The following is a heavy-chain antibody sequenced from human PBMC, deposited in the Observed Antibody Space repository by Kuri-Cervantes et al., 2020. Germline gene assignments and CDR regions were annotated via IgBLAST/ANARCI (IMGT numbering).Heavy chain of an antibody. CDR1: GGSISSSSYY. J-gene: IGHJ4*02. Sequence: SETLSLTCTVSGGSISSSSYYWGWIRQPPGKGLEWIGSIYYSGSTYYNPSLKSRVTISVDTSKNQFSLKLSSVTAADTAVYYCARDGGTVPAADQIDYWGQGTLVTVSS. V-gene: IGHV4-39*07. CDR2: IYYSGST. D-gene: IGHD2-2*01. CDR3: ARDGGTVPAADQIDY.